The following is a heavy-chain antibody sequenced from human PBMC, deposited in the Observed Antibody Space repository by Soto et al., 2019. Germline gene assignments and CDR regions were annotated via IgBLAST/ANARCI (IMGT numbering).Heavy chain of an antibody. CDR3: ARGRVTTSGWYGPPPYYFDY. CDR1: GYTFTSYG. Sequence: ASVKVSCKASGYTFTSYGISWVRQAPGQGLEWMGGISANNGNTNYAQKLQGRVTMTTDTSTSTAYMELRSLRSDDSAVYYFARGRVTTSGWYGPPPYYFDYWGQGTLVTVSS. J-gene: IGHJ4*02. D-gene: IGHD6-19*01. CDR2: ISANNGNT. V-gene: IGHV1-18*01.